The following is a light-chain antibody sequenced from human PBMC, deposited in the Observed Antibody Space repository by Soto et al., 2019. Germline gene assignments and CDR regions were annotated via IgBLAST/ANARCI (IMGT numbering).Light chain of an antibody. CDR2: DAS. CDR1: QSINND. Sequence: ETVMTQSPGTMSVSPGERATLSCRASQSINNDLAWYQRKPGQAPRLLIYDASTRATGIPARFSGSGAGTEFTLTISSLLSEDFAVYYCQQYHKWPPVTFGQGTRLEIK. V-gene: IGKV3-15*01. J-gene: IGKJ5*01. CDR3: QQYHKWPPVT.